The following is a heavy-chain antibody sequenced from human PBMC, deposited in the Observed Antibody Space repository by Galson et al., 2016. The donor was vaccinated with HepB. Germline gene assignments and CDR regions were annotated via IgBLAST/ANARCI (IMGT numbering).Heavy chain of an antibody. V-gene: IGHV1-18*01. CDR1: GYTFTSYG. D-gene: IGHD3-22*01. Sequence: SVKVSCKASGYTFTSYGISWVRQAPGQGLEWMGWISPYNGNTKYAQKLQGRVTMTTDTSTSTAYMELRSLRSDDTAVYYCARPAKDYDSSGRWVHFQDWGQGTLVTVSS. CDR2: ISPYNGNT. J-gene: IGHJ1*01. CDR3: ARPAKDYDSSGRWVHFQD.